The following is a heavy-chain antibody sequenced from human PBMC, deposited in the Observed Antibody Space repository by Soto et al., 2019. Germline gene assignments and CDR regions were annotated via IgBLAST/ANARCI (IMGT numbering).Heavy chain of an antibody. CDR2: INHSGST. J-gene: IGHJ6*02. CDR3: ARGHGSSWYLYYYGMDV. Sequence: SETVSLTCAGYGGSFSGYYWSWIRQPPGKGLEWIGEINHSGSTNYNPSLKSRVTISVDTSKNQFSLKLSSVTAADTAVYYCARGHGSSWYLYYYGMDVWGQGTTVTVSS. D-gene: IGHD6-13*01. V-gene: IGHV4-34*01. CDR1: GGSFSGYY.